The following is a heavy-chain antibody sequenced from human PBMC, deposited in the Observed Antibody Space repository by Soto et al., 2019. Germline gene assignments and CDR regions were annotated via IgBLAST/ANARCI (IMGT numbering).Heavy chain of an antibody. CDR2: ISGSSSDT. V-gene: IGHV3-11*05. CDR3: ARARGSYSFDY. CDR1: GFTFTDYY. J-gene: IGHJ4*02. Sequence: QEQLVESGGGLVRPGGSLRLSCAASGFTFTDYYMGWIRQAPGKGLECVSYISGSSSDTNYADSVKGRFTISRDNAKNSLYLHMNSLRAEDTAVYYCARARGSYSFDYWGQGTLVTVSS. D-gene: IGHD1-26*01.